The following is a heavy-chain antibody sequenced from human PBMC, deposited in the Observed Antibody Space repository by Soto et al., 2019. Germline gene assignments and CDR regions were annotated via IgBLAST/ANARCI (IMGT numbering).Heavy chain of an antibody. V-gene: IGHV3-23*04. J-gene: IGHJ6*02. CDR3: PKLKGGLGRCYGMDA. CDR2: ISSGGGTT. CDR1: GFSFRNYA. Sequence: DEQLVESGGGSLQPGGSLRLSCAASGFSFRNYAMTWVRQSPGKGLEWVSLISSGGGTTNYADSVKGRFSISRDNSQNMLYLQMNGLRGEDTALYYGPKLKGGLGRCYGMDAWGQGTMVIVSS. D-gene: IGHD3-16*01.